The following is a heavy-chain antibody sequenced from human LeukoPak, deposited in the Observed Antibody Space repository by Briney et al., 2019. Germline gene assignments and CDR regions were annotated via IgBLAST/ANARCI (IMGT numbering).Heavy chain of an antibody. CDR2: ISGSGGST. D-gene: IGHD3-10*01. J-gene: IGHJ5*02. CDR1: GFTFSSYA. V-gene: IGHV3-23*01. CDR3: AKDQVNYGSANWFDP. Sequence: AGGSLRLSCAASGFTFSSYAMSWVRQAPGKGLEWVSAISGSGGSTYYADSVKGRFTISRDNSKNTLYLQMNSLRAEDTAVYYCAKDQVNYGSANWFDPWGQGTLVTVSS.